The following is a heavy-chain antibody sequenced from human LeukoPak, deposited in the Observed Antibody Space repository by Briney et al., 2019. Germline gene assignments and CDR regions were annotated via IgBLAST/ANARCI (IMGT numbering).Heavy chain of an antibody. CDR2: ISADGAEK. CDR1: GFTFSSYA. V-gene: IGHV3-30-3*01. D-gene: IGHD6-19*01. Sequence: PGGSLRLSCVASGFTFSSYALHWLRQAPGKGLEWVAVISADGAEKYYADSVKGRFTMSRDNSKNTLFLQMNSLRAEDTAVYYCAKDPIAVAAQDGYWGQGTLVTVSS. CDR3: AKDPIAVAAQDGY. J-gene: IGHJ4*02.